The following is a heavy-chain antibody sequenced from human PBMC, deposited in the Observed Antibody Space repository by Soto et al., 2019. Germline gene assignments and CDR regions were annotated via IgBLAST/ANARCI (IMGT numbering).Heavy chain of an antibody. CDR3: ARDGDDYGDYGYFDY. CDR2: ISYDGINK. D-gene: IGHD4-17*01. V-gene: IGHV3-30-3*01. Sequence: QVQLVESGGGVVQPGRSLRLSCAASGFTFSSYAMHWVRQAPGKGLEWVAVISYDGINKYYADSVKGRFTISRDNSKNTLYLQMNSLRAEDTAVYYCARDGDDYGDYGYFDYWGQGTLVTVSS. J-gene: IGHJ4*02. CDR1: GFTFSSYA.